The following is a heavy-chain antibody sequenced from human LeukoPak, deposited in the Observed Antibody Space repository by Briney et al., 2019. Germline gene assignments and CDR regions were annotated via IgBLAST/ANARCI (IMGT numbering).Heavy chain of an antibody. J-gene: IGHJ4*02. V-gene: IGHV4-59*01. CDR3: ATGWYGEGGY. CDR2: THYSGTT. Sequence: SETLSLTCTVPGGSISSYYWSWIRQPPGKGLEWIGYTHYSGTTTYNPSLKSRVTISIDTSKSQFSLKLSSVTAADTAVYYCATGWYGEGGYWGQGILVTVSS. CDR1: GGSISSYY. D-gene: IGHD6-19*01.